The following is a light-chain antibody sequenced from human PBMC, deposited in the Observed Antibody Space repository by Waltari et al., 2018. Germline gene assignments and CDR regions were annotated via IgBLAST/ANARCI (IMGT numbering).Light chain of an antibody. CDR2: DVI. Sequence: QSALTQPASVSGSPGPSTTISCTGTSSAVGNYNLFSWYQQHPGKAPRLIIYDVIKRPSGVSNRFSGSKSGNTASLTISGLQAEDEADYYCCSYAGSSTPVVFGGGTKLTVL. CDR1: SSAVGNYNL. V-gene: IGLV2-23*02. J-gene: IGLJ2*01. CDR3: CSYAGSSTPVV.